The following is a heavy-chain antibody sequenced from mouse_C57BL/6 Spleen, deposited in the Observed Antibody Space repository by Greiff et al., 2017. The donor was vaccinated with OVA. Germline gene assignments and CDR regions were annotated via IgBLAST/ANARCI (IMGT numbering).Heavy chain of an antibody. CDR2: INPSNGGT. D-gene: IGHD1-1*01. Sequence: VQLQQPGTELVKPGASVKLSCKASGYTFTSYWMHWVKQRPGQGLEWIGNINPSNGGTNYNEKFKSKATLTVDKSSSTAYMQLSSLTSEDSAVYYCAREDYYGSTWYFDVWGTGTTVTVSS. CDR3: AREDYYGSTWYFDV. J-gene: IGHJ1*03. CDR1: GYTFTSYW. V-gene: IGHV1-53*01.